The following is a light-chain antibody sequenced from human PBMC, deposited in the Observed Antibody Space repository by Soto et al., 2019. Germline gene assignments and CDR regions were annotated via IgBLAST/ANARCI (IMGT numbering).Light chain of an antibody. CDR1: QSFSNF. Sequence: EIVLAQSPATLSLSPGEIAILSCRASQSFSNFLAWYQQKPGQAPRLLIFDVSTRATGVPPRFSGSGSGTDFTLTIIGLEPEDFAIXYXQQRSNWXLXCGGGTKGDI. CDR3: QQRSNWXLX. J-gene: IGKJ4*01. CDR2: DVS. V-gene: IGKV3-11*01.